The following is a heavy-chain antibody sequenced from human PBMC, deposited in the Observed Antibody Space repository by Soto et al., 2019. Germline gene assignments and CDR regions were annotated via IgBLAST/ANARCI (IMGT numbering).Heavy chain of an antibody. V-gene: IGHV4-39*01. Sequence: TSETLSLTCTVSGGSISSSSYYWGWIRQPPGKGLEWIGSIYYSGSTYYNPSLKSRVTISVDTSKNQFSLKLSSVTAADTAVYYCARHSTQPFYYYGRSDAFDIWGQGTMVTVSS. CDR3: ARHSTQPFYYYGRSDAFDI. CDR2: IYYSGST. J-gene: IGHJ3*02. CDR1: GGSISSSSYY. D-gene: IGHD3-10*02.